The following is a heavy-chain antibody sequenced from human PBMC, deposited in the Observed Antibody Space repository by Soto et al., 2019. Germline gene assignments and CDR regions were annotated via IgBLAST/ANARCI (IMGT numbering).Heavy chain of an antibody. CDR3: ARHQKMDGDYGGFDY. CDR2: IYYSGST. D-gene: IGHD4-17*01. CDR1: GDSISSGAYY. J-gene: IGHJ4*02. V-gene: IGHV4-31*03. Sequence: PSETLSLTCIVSGDSISSGAYYWSWIRQLPGKGLEWIGYIYYSGSTYYNPSLKSRVIISLDTSKNHFSLKLGSVTAADTAMYYCARHQKMDGDYGGFDYWGQGTLVTVSS.